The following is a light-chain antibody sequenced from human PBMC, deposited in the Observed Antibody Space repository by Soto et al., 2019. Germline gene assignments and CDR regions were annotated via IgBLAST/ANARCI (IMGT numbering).Light chain of an antibody. J-gene: IGKJ4*01. CDR3: QQSYSNPT. CDR2: ASF. CDR1: QTVSNY. V-gene: IGKV1-39*01. Sequence: DIQMTQSPSSLSASVGDRVTISCRASQTVSNYLNWYQQKPGKAPKLLIYASFSLQSGVPSRFSGSGSGTEFTLTISSLQPEDCATYYCQQSYSNPTFGGGTKVEIK.